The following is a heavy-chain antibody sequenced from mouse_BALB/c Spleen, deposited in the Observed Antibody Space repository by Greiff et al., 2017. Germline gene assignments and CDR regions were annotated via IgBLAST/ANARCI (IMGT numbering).Heavy chain of an antibody. D-gene: IGHD1-1*01. J-gene: IGHJ4*01. CDR3: ARDYDGSSYYYAMDY. CDR2: IWGDGST. Sequence: VMLVESGPGLVAPSQSLSITCTVSGFSLTGYGVNWVRQPPGKGLEWLGMIWGDGSTDYNSALKSRLSISKDNSKSQVFLKMNSLQTDDTARYYCARDYDGSSYYYAMDYWGQGTSVTVSS. V-gene: IGHV2-6-7*01. CDR1: GFSLTGYG.